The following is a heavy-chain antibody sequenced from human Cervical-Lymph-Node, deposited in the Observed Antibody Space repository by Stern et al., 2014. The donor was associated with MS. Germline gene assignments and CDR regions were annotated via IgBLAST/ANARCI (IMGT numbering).Heavy chain of an antibody. CDR3: AREGEMATVFDY. V-gene: IGHV4-31*03. Sequence: QVQLQESGPGLVKPSQTLSLTCSVSGGSMSSGDYFWPWIRQLPGKGLELIGYIYYSGTTYYNPSLKGRINISVDKSKNQFSLKLSSVTAADTAVYYCAREGEMATVFDYWGPGTRVSVSS. D-gene: IGHD5-24*01. CDR1: GGSMSSGDYF. CDR2: IYYSGTT. J-gene: IGHJ4*02.